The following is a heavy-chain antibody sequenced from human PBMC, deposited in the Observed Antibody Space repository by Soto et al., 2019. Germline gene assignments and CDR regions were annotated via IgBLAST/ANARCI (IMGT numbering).Heavy chain of an antibody. CDR1: GGSISNSSYY. D-gene: IGHD3-10*01. CDR2: IYYSGST. CDR3: AQVRGYYYYMEV. Sequence: SEILSLTCSVSGGSISNSSYYWGWIRQPPGKGLEWIGSIYYSGSTYYNPSLKSRVTISVDTSKNQFSLKLSSVTAADTAVYYCAQVRGYYYYMEVWGKGTTVTVSS. V-gene: IGHV4-39*01. J-gene: IGHJ6*03.